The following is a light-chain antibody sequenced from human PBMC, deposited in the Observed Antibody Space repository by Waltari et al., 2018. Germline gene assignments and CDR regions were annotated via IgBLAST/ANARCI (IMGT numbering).Light chain of an antibody. V-gene: IGLV3-21*02. Sequence: YLLTQPPSLSVAPGQTARIPCEGNILATTTVHSYQQMPGQAPVLVVHDDSDRPSGIPERLSGSSSGNTATLTISRVEAGDEADYYCQVWDSSNDYWMFGGGTKLTVL. CDR3: QVWDSSNDYWM. CDR1: ILATTT. J-gene: IGLJ3*02. CDR2: DDS.